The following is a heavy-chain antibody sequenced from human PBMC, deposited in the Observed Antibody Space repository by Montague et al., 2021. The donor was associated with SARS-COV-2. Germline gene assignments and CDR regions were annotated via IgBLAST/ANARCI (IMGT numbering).Heavy chain of an antibody. Sequence: SLRLSCAASGFTFDDYAMHWVRQAPGKGLEWVSGISWNSGSIGYADSVKGRFTISRDNAMNSLYLQMSSLRAEDTALYYCAKFPQRNYDILIDDAFDIWGQGTMVTVSS. CDR2: ISWNSGSI. V-gene: IGHV3-9*01. CDR3: AKFPQRNYDILIDDAFDI. D-gene: IGHD3-9*01. CDR1: GFTFDDYA. J-gene: IGHJ3*02.